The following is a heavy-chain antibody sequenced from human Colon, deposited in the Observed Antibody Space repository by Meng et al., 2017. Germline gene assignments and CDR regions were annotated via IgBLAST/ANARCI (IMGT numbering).Heavy chain of an antibody. V-gene: IGHV4-59*01. J-gene: IGHJ4*02. CDR1: GGSISSYS. D-gene: IGHD6-13*01. CDR3: ARISPNRQLAEN. Sequence: PETLSLTCTVSGGSISSYSWSWIRQPPGKGLEWIGYIYYSGITNYNPSLKSRVPISVDTSKNQFSLKLSSVTAADTAVYYCARISPNRQLAENRGQGTLVTVSS. CDR2: IYYSGIT.